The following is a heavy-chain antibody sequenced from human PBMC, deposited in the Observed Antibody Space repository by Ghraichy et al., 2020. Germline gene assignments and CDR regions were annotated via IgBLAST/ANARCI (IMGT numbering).Heavy chain of an antibody. Sequence: SGPTLVKPTQTLTLTCTFSGFSLSTSTSTKGVYVSWIRQPPGKALEWLARIDWDDDKYYSTSLKTRLTISKDTSKNQVVLTMTNMDPVDTATYYCARSVAGNNWFDPWGQGTLVTVSS. CDR3: ARSVAGNNWFDP. CDR2: IDWDDDK. CDR1: GFSLSTSTSTKGVY. V-gene: IGHV2-70*11. D-gene: IGHD6-19*01. J-gene: IGHJ5*02.